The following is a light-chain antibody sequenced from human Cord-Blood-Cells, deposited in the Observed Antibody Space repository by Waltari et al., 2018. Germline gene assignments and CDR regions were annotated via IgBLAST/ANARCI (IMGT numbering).Light chain of an antibody. J-gene: IGLJ3*02. CDR3: CSYAGSYTRWV. CDR1: SSDVGGYNY. Sequence: QSALTQPRSVSGSPGQSVTISCTGTSSDVGGYNYVSWYQQHPGKAPKLMIYDVSKRPSGVPDRFSGSKSGNTASLTISGLQAEDEADYYCCSYAGSYTRWVFGGGTKL. CDR2: DVS. V-gene: IGLV2-11*01.